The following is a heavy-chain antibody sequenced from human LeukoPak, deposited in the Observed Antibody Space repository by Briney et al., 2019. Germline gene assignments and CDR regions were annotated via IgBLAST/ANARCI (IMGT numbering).Heavy chain of an antibody. Sequence: TGGSLRLSCAASGFTFSSYAMSWVRQAPGKRLEWVSAISGSGGSTYYADSVKGRFTISRDNSKNTLYLQMNSLRAEDTAVYYCAKDSILGYCSSTSCPNWYFDLWGRGTPVTVSS. CDR3: AKDSILGYCSSTSCPNWYFDL. V-gene: IGHV3-23*01. J-gene: IGHJ2*01. CDR2: ISGSGGST. D-gene: IGHD2-2*01. CDR1: GFTFSSYA.